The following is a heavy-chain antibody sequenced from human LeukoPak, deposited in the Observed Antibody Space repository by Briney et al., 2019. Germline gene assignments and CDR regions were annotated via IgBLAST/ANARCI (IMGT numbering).Heavy chain of an antibody. CDR2: IRYDGSNK. Sequence: GGSLRRSCAASGFTFSSYRMHWVGQAPGKGLEGVAFIRYDGSNKYYADSVKGPFTISRDNSKNTLYLQMNSLRAEDTAIYYCARNRRAPLWGQGTLVTVSS. CDR1: GFTFSSYR. J-gene: IGHJ4*02. CDR3: ARNRRAPL. D-gene: IGHD2/OR15-2a*01. V-gene: IGHV3-30*02.